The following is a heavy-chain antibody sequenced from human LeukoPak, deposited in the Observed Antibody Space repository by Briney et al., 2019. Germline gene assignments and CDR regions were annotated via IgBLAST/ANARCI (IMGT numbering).Heavy chain of an antibody. CDR3: ARDSSGSGWYRIDY. CDR2: FYTSGST. CDR1: GGSISDYY. D-gene: IGHD6-19*01. V-gene: IGHV4-4*07. J-gene: IGHJ4*02. Sequence: PSETLSLTCTVSGGSISDYYLSWIRQPAGKGLEWVGRFYTSGSTLYNPSLKSRVTISIDKSRNQFSLKLSSVTAADTAVYYCARDSSGSGWYRIDYWGKGTLVTVSS.